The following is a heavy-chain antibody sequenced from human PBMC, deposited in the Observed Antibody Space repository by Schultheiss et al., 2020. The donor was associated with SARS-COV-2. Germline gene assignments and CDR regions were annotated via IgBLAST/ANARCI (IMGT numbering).Heavy chain of an antibody. CDR2: ISGSGGTT. V-gene: IGHV3-23*01. D-gene: IGHD6-19*01. CDR1: GFTFSSYD. J-gene: IGHJ5*02. Sequence: GGSLRLSCVASGFTFSSYDMSWVRQAPGKGLEWVSAISGSGGTTYYADSVKGRFTISRDNSKNTLYLQMNSLRAEDTAVYYCAKYGRKAVAGADDWFDPWGQGTLVTVSS. CDR3: AKYGRKAVAGADDWFDP.